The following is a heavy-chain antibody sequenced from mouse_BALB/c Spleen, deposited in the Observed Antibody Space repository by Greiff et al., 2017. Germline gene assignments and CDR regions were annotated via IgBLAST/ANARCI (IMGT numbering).Heavy chain of an antibody. CDR1: GFTFTDYY. D-gene: IGHD1-2*01. V-gene: IGHV7-3*02. J-gene: IGHJ3*01. CDR3: ARDKDGYWFAY. Sequence: EVKLVESGGGLVQPGGSLRLSCATSGFTFTDYYMSWVRQPPGKALEWLGFIRNKANGYTTEYSASVKGRFTISRDNSQSILYLQMNTLRAEDSATYYCARDKDGYWFAYWGQGTLVTVSA. CDR2: IRNKANGYTT.